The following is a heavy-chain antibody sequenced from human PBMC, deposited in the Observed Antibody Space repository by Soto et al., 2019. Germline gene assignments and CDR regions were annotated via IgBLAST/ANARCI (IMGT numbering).Heavy chain of an antibody. CDR2: TYYRYKWYN. Sequence: KQSQTLSLTCAISGDSVSSNSAAWNWIRQSPSRGLEWLGRTYYRYKWYNDYAVSVKSRITINPETSKNQFSLQLNSVNPEDTAVYYFASSGFADSSGWYGAFDIWGQGTMVTVSS. CDR1: GDSVSSNSAA. J-gene: IGHJ3*02. V-gene: IGHV6-1*01. D-gene: IGHD6-19*01. CDR3: ASSGFADSSGWYGAFDI.